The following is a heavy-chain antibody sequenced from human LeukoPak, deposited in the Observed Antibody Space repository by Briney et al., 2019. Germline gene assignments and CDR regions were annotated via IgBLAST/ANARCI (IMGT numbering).Heavy chain of an antibody. CDR1: GFPFSTYW. J-gene: IGHJ3*01. V-gene: IGHV3-7*05. CDR2: INQDGSET. CDR3: VRGFDGYFGFDL. Sequence: GGSLSLSCAAPGFPFSTYWMSWVRLAPGEGLEWVANINQDGSETFYVDSVKGRFTISRDNGKNSIFVQMDSLRAEDTAVYYCVRGFDGYFGFDLWGQGTMVTVSS. D-gene: IGHD5-24*01.